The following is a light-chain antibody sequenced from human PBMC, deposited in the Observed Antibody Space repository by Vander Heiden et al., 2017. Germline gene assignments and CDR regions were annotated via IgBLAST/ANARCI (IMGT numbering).Light chain of an antibody. V-gene: IGLV4-69*02. CDR3: QTWGTGTQGVV. Sequence: QLVLTQSPSASASLGASVTLTCTLSSGHRSYAIAWHQQQPEKGPRYLMKLNSDGSHSKGDGIPDRFSGSSSGAERYLTISSLQSEDEADYYCQTWGTGTQGVVFGGGTKLTVL. CDR1: SGHRSYA. J-gene: IGLJ2*01. CDR2: LNSDGSH.